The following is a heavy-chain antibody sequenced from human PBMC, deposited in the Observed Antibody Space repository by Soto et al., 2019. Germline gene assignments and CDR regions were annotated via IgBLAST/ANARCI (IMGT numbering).Heavy chain of an antibody. V-gene: IGHV3-9*01. D-gene: IGHD6-6*01. Sequence: GGSLRLSCAASGFSFDCSAMNWFRQPPGKGLEWVSGISWNSGNIDYADSVKGRFTISRDNAKNSLYLQMNSLRAEDTALYYCVKASTYSSSQGWFDPWGQGTMVTVSS. CDR1: GFSFDCSA. CDR3: VKASTYSSSQGWFDP. J-gene: IGHJ5*02. CDR2: ISWNSGNI.